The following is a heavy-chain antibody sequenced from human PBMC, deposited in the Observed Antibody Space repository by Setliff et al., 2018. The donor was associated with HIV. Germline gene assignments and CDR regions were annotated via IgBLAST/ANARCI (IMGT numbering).Heavy chain of an antibody. V-gene: IGHV4-59*01. CDR3: ARDQSMRGPDAFDI. CDR2: IYYSGST. J-gene: IGHJ3*02. CDR1: GGSISSYY. Sequence: SETLSLTCTVSGGSISSYYWSWIRQPPGKGLEWIGYIYYSGSTNYNPSLKSRVTISVDTSKNQFSLKLSSVTAADTAVYYCARDQSMRGPDAFDIWGQGTMVTVSS. D-gene: IGHD2-8*01.